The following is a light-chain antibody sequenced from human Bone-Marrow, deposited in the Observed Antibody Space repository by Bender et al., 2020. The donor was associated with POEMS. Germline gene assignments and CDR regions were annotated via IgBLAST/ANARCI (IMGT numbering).Light chain of an antibody. Sequence: QSALTQPRSVSGSPEQSVTISCTGSSSDVGGYDFVSWFQHHPGKAPKLILYDVNKRPSGVPDRFSGSKSGATASLTISGLQPEDETDYFCCSFAGNYTFVFGSGTTVTVL. CDR3: CSFAGNYTFV. CDR2: DVN. CDR1: SSDVGGYDF. J-gene: IGLJ1*01. V-gene: IGLV2-11*01.